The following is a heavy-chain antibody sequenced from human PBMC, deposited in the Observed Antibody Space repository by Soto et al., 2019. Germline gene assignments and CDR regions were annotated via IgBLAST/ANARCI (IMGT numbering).Heavy chain of an antibody. CDR1: GYIFTNYL. J-gene: IGHJ4*01. Sequence: GESLNISCHGSGYIFTNYLIAWVLQMPGKGMEWMGIIYPGDSDTRYSPSFQGQVTISADKSISTAYLQWSSLKASDTAMYDCARLAHIFDFDNCGHGSLVTVCS. V-gene: IGHV5-51*01. CDR2: IYPGDSDT. D-gene: IGHD2-21*01. CDR3: ARLAHIFDFDN.